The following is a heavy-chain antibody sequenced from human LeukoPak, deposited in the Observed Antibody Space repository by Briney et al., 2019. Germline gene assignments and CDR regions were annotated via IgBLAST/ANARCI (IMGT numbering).Heavy chain of an antibody. CDR1: GFTFSNYG. CDR2: IWYDGTNK. D-gene: IGHD2/OR15-2a*01. CDR3: AREGPCGNSQFDY. J-gene: IGHJ4*02. Sequence: PGGSLRLSCAASGFTFSNYGMHWVRQAPGKGLEWVALIWYDGTNKYYTDSVRGRFTISRENTQNTLYLQMNSLRVEDTALYYCAREGPCGNSQFDYWGQGTLVTVSS. V-gene: IGHV3-33*01.